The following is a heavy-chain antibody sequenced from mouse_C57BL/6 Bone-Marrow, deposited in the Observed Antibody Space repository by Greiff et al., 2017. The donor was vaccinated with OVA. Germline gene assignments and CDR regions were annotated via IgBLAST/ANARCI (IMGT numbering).Heavy chain of an antibody. Sequence: QVQLQQPGAELVRPGTSVKLSCKASGYTFTSYWMHWVKQRPGQGLEWIGVIDTSDSYTNYNQKFKGKATLTVDTSSSTAYMQLSSLTSEDSAVYYCARKYYGSSYWYFDVWGTGTTVTVSS. CDR2: IDTSDSYT. D-gene: IGHD1-1*01. CDR3: ARKYYGSSYWYFDV. J-gene: IGHJ1*03. V-gene: IGHV1-59*01. CDR1: GYTFTSYW.